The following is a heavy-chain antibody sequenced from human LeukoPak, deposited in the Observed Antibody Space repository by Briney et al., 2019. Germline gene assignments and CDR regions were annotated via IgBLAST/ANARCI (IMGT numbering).Heavy chain of an antibody. J-gene: IGHJ3*02. V-gene: IGHV3-30*18. CDR2: ISYDGSNK. Sequence: PGRSLRLSCATSGFTFSSYGMHWVRQAPGKGLEWVAVISYDGSNKYYADSVKGRFTISGDNSKNTLYLQMNSLRAEDTAVYYCAKERTSGVGAFHIWGQGTMVTVSS. D-gene: IGHD2-15*01. CDR3: AKERTSGVGAFHI. CDR1: GFTFSSYG.